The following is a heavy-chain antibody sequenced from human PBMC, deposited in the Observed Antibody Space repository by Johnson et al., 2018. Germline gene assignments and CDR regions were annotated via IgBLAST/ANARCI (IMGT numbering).Heavy chain of an antibody. V-gene: IGHV3-11*04. CDR1: GFTFSDYY. CDR2: ISSSGSTI. CDR3: ARDERRWNYPYCQH. J-gene: IGHJ1*01. D-gene: IGHD1-7*01. Sequence: VQLVESGGGLVKTGGSLRLSCAASGFTFSDYYMSWLRQAPGKGLEWVSYISSSGSTIYYADSVKGRFTSSRDNAKNSLYLQMNSLRAEDTAVYYCARDERRWNYPYCQHWGQGTLVTVSS.